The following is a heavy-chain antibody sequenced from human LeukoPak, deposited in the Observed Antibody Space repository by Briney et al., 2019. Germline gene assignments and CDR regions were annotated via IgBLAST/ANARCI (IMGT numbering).Heavy chain of an antibody. CDR1: GFTFSSYA. D-gene: IGHD2-15*01. CDR3: ANGWSPDY. Sequence: GGSLRLSCAASGFTFSSYAMSWVRQAPGKGLEWVSGISGSGGSTYYADSVRGRFTIFRDNSKNTLYLQMNSLRAEDTAVYHCANGWSPDYWGRGTLVTVSS. J-gene: IGHJ4*02. V-gene: IGHV3-23*01. CDR2: ISGSGGST.